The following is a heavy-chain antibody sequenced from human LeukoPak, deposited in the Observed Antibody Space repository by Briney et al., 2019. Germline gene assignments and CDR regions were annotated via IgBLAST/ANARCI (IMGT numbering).Heavy chain of an antibody. CDR2: IYYSGTT. CDR3: ARYGDYSIDS. V-gene: IGHV4-30-4*01. J-gene: IGHJ4*02. CDR1: GGSLSSGNYY. Sequence: SQTLSLTCTVSGGSLSSGNYYWRWVRQPPGEGLEWIEYIYYSGTTYYTPSLTSRVPISVDTSKNQFSLELTSVPAADSAVSYGARYGDYSIDSGGQGTLVTVSS. D-gene: IGHD4-17*01.